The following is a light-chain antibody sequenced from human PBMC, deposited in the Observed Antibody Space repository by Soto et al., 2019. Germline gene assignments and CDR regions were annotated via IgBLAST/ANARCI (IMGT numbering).Light chain of an antibody. CDR2: DAS. CDR3: QQYNSYST. CDR1: QDINNY. Sequence: DIQMTQSPSTLSASVGDGVTITCRASQDINNYLNWFQQKPGKAPKLLIYDASSLESGVPSRFSGSGSGTEFTLTISSLQPDDFATYYCQQYNSYSTFGQGTKVDI. V-gene: IGKV1-5*01. J-gene: IGKJ1*01.